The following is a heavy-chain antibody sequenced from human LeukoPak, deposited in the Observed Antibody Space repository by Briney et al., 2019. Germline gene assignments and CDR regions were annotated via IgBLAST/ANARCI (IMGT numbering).Heavy chain of an antibody. CDR1: GGSISSSSYY. V-gene: IGHV4-39*07. CDR2: IYYSGST. CDR3: ARRIKIKGWRYFDY. J-gene: IGHJ4*02. Sequence: SETLSLTCTVSGGSISSSSYYWGWIRQPPGKGLEWIGSIYYSGSTYYNPSLKSRVTISVDTSKNQFSLKLSSVTAADTAVYYCARRIKIKGWRYFDYWGQGTLVTVSS. D-gene: IGHD2-15*01.